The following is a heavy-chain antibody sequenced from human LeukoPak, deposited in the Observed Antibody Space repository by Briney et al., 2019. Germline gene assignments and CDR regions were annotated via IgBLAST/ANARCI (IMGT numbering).Heavy chain of an antibody. V-gene: IGHV4-4*07. CDR3: AREGRTTVTTFVDC. J-gene: IGHJ4*02. CDR1: GGTISGYY. CDR2: MYTSGST. D-gene: IGHD4-17*01. Sequence: SETLYLTCNVSGGTISGYYRNWIRQPAGQGLEWIGHMYTSGSTNYNPSLKSRVSMSVDTSKRQFSLKLSSVTAADTAVYYCAREGRTTVTTFVDCWGQGTLVTVSS.